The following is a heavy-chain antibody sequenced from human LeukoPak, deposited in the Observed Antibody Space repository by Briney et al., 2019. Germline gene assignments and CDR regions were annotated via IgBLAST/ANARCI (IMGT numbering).Heavy chain of an antibody. CDR2: IYYSGST. CDR3: AREPGYCSGGSCYSGYVFVYWFDP. Sequence: SETLSLTCTVSGGSISSSSYYWGWIRQPPGKGLEWIGSIYYSGSTYYNPPLKSRVTISVDTSKNQFSLKLSSVTAADTAVYYCAREPGYCSGGSCYSGYVFVYWFDPWGQGTLVTVSS. J-gene: IGHJ5*02. CDR1: GGSISSSSYY. D-gene: IGHD2-15*01. V-gene: IGHV4-39*07.